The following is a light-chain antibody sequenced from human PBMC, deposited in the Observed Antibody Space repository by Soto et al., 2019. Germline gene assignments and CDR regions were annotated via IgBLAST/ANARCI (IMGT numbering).Light chain of an antibody. CDR3: ATWDYDLNGVV. J-gene: IGLJ2*01. CDR2: SND. CDR1: SSNIGSTA. Sequence: QSVLTQPPSASGTPGQRVSISCSGGSSNIGSTAVDWYQQVPGMAPKLLIDSNDQRPSGVPDRFSGSKSGTSGSLVISGLQAEDEADYFCATWDYDLNGVVFGGGTKLTVL. V-gene: IGLV1-44*01.